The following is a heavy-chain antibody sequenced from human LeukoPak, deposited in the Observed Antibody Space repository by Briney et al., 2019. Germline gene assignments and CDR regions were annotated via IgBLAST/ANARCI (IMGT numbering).Heavy chain of an antibody. CDR1: GYTFTSYG. V-gene: IGHV1-18*01. D-gene: IGHD2-2*01. Sequence: ASAKVSCKASGYTFTSYGISWVPQAPGQGLEWMGWISAYNGNTNYAQKLQGRVTMTTDTSTSTAYMELRSLRSDGTAVYYCARDLLYCSSTSCYPYNWFDRGGQGRLVTVSS. CDR2: ISAYNGNT. J-gene: IGHJ5*02. CDR3: ARDLLYCSSTSCYPYNWFDR.